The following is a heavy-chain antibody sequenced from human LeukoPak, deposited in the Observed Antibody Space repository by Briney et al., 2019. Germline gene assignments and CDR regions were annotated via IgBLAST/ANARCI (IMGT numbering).Heavy chain of an antibody. CDR1: GGTFSSYA. D-gene: IGHD4-17*01. V-gene: IGHV1-69*05. Sequence: SVKVSCKAAGGTFSSYAISWVRQAPGQGLEWMGGIIPIFGTANYAQKFQGRVTITTDESTSTAYMELSSLRSEDTAVYYCATGMTTVTTGDYWGQGTLVTVSS. CDR3: ATGMTTVTTGDY. CDR2: IIPIFGTA. J-gene: IGHJ4*02.